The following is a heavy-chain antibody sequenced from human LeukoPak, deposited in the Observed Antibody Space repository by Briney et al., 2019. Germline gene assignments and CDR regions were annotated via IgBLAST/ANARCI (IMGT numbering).Heavy chain of an antibody. D-gene: IGHD6-19*01. CDR3: ARDSGGWYHFFDY. J-gene: IGHJ4*02. CDR2: IYYSGST. V-gene: IGHV4-59*01. CDR1: GGSISSYY. Sequence: RPSETLSLTCTVSGGSISSYYWSWIRQPPGKGLEWIGYIYYSGSTNYNPSLKSRVTISVDTSKNQFSLKLSSVTAADTAVYYCARDSGGWYHFFDYWGRGTLVTVSS.